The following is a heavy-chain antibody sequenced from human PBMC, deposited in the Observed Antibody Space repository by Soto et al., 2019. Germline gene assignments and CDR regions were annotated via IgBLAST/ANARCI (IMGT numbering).Heavy chain of an antibody. J-gene: IGHJ4*02. Sequence: GGSLRLSCEASGFSFSSFAMNWVRQAPGRGLEWISYISDDGASIYYADSLKGRFTISRDNAKNSLSLQMNNLRAEDTAVYYCARENSVQAWLHHFDHWGLGTLVTVSS. D-gene: IGHD5-18*01. CDR1: GFSFSSFA. V-gene: IGHV3-48*03. CDR3: ARENSVQAWLHHFDH. CDR2: ISDDGASI.